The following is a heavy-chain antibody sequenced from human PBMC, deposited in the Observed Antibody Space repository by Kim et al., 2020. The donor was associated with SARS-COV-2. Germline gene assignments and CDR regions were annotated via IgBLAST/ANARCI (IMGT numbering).Heavy chain of an antibody. J-gene: IGHJ5*02. Sequence: ASVKVSCKASGYTFTSYYMHWVRQAPGQGLEWMGIINPSGGSTSYAQKFQGRVTMTRDTSTSTAYMELSSLRSEDTAVYYCARGGTSYYYGSGGGFDPWGQGTLVTVSS. CDR2: INPSGGST. CDR1: GYTFTSYY. V-gene: IGHV1-46*01. CDR3: ARGGTSYYYGSGGGFDP. D-gene: IGHD3-10*01.